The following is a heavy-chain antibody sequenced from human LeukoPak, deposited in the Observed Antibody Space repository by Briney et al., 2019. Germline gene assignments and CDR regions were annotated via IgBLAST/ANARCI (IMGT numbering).Heavy chain of an antibody. J-gene: IGHJ4*02. CDR3: ARFGWVPPTHFDY. V-gene: IGHV3-74*01. D-gene: IGHD3-10*01. CDR2: INGDGSST. CDR1: GFSFSSYW. Sequence: PGGSLRLSCAASGFSFSSYWMHWVRQAPGKGLVWVSRINGDGSSTRYADSVKGRFTISRDNAKNTLYLQMNSLRAEDTAVYYCARFGWVPPTHFDYWGQGTLVTVSS.